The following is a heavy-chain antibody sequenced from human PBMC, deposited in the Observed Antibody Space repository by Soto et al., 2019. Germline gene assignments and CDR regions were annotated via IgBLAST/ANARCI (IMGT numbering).Heavy chain of an antibody. J-gene: IGHJ4*02. CDR2: IYYSGST. Sequence: PSETLSLTCTVSGGSISSSGYYWSWIRQHPGKGLEWIGYIYYSGSTYYNPSLKSRVTISVDTSKNQFSLKLSSVTAADTAVYYCARSPPSSIAARGAFDYWGQGTLVTVSS. V-gene: IGHV4-31*03. CDR3: ARSPPSSIAARGAFDY. D-gene: IGHD6-6*01. CDR1: GGSISSSGYY.